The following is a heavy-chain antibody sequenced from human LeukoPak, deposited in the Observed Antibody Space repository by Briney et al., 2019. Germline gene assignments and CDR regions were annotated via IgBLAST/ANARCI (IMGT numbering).Heavy chain of an antibody. J-gene: IGHJ6*03. Sequence: SVKVSCKASGGTFSSYAISWVRQAPGQGLEWMGGIIPIFGTANYAQKFQGRVTITADESTSTAYMELSSLRSEDTAVYYCARGTSGSYYYYYYYMDVWGKGTTSPSP. D-gene: IGHD1-26*01. CDR3: ARGTSGSYYYYYYYMDV. CDR2: IIPIFGTA. CDR1: GGTFSSYA. V-gene: IGHV1-69*13.